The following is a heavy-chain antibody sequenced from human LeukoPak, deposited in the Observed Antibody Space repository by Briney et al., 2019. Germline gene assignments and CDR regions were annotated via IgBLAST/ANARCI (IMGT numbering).Heavy chain of an antibody. D-gene: IGHD6-19*01. CDR3: ASVLYSSGWFFADY. CDR1: GGSVSSGSYY. CDR2: IYYSGST. Sequence: PSETLSLTCTVFGGSVSSGSYYWSWIRQPPGKGLEWIGYIYYSGSTNYNPSLKSRVTISVDTSKNQFSLKLSSVTAADTAVYYCASVLYSSGWFFADYWGQGTLVTVSS. J-gene: IGHJ4*02. V-gene: IGHV4-61*01.